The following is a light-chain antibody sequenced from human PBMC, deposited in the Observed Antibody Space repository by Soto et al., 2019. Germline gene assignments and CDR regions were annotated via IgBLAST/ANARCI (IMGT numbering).Light chain of an antibody. V-gene: IGLV2-11*01. Sequence: QSALTQPRLVSGSPGQSVTISCTGTSSDVGGYNYVSWYQQHPGKAPKLMIYDVSKRPSGVPDRFSGSKSGNTASLTISGLQAEDEADYYCCSYAGSYTVVFGGGTKVTVL. J-gene: IGLJ2*01. CDR3: CSYAGSYTVV. CDR1: SSDVGGYNY. CDR2: DVS.